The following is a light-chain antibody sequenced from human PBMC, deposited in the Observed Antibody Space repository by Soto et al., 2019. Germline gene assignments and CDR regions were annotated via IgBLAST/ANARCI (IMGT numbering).Light chain of an antibody. Sequence: DLQMTQSPSSVSASVGDRVTITCRARQGISRWLAWYQQKAGKATNLLIYTSSKLQSGVPSRFSGSGSGTDFTRSISSLQPEDFATYYCQQAYSFPWTFGQGTKVEIK. J-gene: IGKJ1*01. CDR3: QQAYSFPWT. CDR1: QGISRW. CDR2: TSS. V-gene: IGKV1-12*01.